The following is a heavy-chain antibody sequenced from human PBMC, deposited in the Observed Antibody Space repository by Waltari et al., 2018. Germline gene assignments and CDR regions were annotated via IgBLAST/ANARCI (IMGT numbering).Heavy chain of an antibody. CDR3: ARGHRVYYDSSRCYFDY. Sequence: QVQLQQWGAGLLKPSETLSLTCAVYGGSFSGYYWSWIRQPPGKGLEWIGEINHSGSTNYNPSLKSRVTISVDTSKNQFSLKLSSVTAADTAVYYCARGHRVYYDSSRCYFDYWGQGTLVTVSS. CDR1: GGSFSGYY. J-gene: IGHJ4*02. CDR2: INHSGST. V-gene: IGHV4-34*01. D-gene: IGHD3-22*01.